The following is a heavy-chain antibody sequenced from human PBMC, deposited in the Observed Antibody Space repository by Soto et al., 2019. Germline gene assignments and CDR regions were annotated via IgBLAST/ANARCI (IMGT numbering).Heavy chain of an antibody. J-gene: IGHJ5*02. Sequence: ASVKVSCKASGYTFTSYDTNWVRQATGQGLEWMGWMNPNSGNTGYAQKFQGRVTMTRNTSISTAYMELSSLRSEDTAVYYCARDNSWDYCSGVTACWFDPWGQGTLVTVSS. CDR1: GYTFTSYD. CDR2: MNPNSGNT. D-gene: IGHD3-10*01. CDR3: ARDNSWDYCSGVTACWFDP. V-gene: IGHV1-8*01.